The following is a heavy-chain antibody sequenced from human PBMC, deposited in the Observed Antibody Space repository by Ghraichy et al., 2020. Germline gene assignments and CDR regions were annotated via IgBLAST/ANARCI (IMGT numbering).Heavy chain of an antibody. CDR2: IYYSGST. J-gene: IGHJ6*02. Sequence: LSLTCTVSGGSISSYYWSWIRQPPGKGLEWIGYIYYSGSTNYNPSLKSRVTISVDTSKNQFSLKLSSVTAADTAVYYCARGRGYSDSPLVNVWGQGTTVTVSS. V-gene: IGHV4-59*01. CDR1: GGSISSYY. CDR3: ARGRGYSDSPLVNV. D-gene: IGHD5-12*01.